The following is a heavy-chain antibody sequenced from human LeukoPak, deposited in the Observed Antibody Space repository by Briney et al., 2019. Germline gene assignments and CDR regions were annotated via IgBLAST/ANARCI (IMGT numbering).Heavy chain of an antibody. V-gene: IGHV3-30*02. CDR2: IRNDGSNK. J-gene: IGHJ4*02. CDR1: GFSFSSNC. CDR3: AKDLRLWFGELTADLDY. Sequence: AESLTLACAVSGFSFSSNCMRWVRQPAGKGLEWVACIRNDGSNKYDADTVKGRFTNYRDNSKNTLYQQMNNLRAEDTAVYYCAKDLRLWFGELTADLDYWGEGRLVTVSS. D-gene: IGHD3-10*01.